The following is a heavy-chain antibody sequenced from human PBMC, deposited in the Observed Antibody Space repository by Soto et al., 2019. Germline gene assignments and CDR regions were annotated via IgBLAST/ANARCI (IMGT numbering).Heavy chain of an antibody. CDR1: CNSNSSYY. J-gene: IGHJ6*03. CDR2: IYYSGST. Sequence: SETLSLTSSFSCNSNSSYYSNWFRQPPGKGLEWSGYIYYSGSTNYNPSLKSRVTISVDTSKNQFSLKLSSVTAADTAVYYRANRAGSSGWTRYYMEVWGKGTTVTVSS. V-gene: IGHV4-59*13. D-gene: IGHD6-19*01. CDR3: ANRAGSSGWTRYYMEV.